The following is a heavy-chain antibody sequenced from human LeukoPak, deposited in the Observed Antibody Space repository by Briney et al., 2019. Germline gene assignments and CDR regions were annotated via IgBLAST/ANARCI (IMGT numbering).Heavy chain of an antibody. Sequence: SETLSLTCTVSGGSISSYYWGWIRQPPGKGLEWIGYIYYSGSTNYNPSLKSRVTISVDTSKNQFSLKLSSVTAADTAVYYCVRITMVRGVITEYYFDYWGQGTLVTVSS. CDR1: GGSISSYY. J-gene: IGHJ4*02. CDR3: VRITMVRGVITEYYFDY. D-gene: IGHD3-10*01. V-gene: IGHV4-59*01. CDR2: IYYSGST.